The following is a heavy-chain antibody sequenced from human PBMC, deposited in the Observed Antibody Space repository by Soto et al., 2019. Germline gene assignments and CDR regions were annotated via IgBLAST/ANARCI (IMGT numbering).Heavy chain of an antibody. J-gene: IGHJ5*02. CDR1: GGSISSSNW. D-gene: IGHD6-13*01. Sequence: QVQLQESGPGLVKPSGSLSLTCAVSGGSISSSNWWSWVRQPPGKGLEWIGEIYHSGSTNYNPSLKSRVTISVAKSKNKFSMKLSSVTAADTAVDYCARVIAAAVKSFDPWGQGTLVTVSS. CDR3: ARVIAAAVKSFDP. CDR2: IYHSGST. V-gene: IGHV4-4*02.